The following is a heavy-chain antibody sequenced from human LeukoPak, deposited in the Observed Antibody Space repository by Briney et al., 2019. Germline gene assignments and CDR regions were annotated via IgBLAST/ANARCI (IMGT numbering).Heavy chain of an antibody. V-gene: IGHV3-30*02. CDR1: GFTISSYG. J-gene: IGHJ6*03. CDR2: IQYDGSNQ. Sequence: GGSLRLSCAASGFTISSYGMHWVRQAPGKGLEGVAYIQYDGSNQQYADSVKGRFSISRDNSKNILYLQMNSLRAEDTAVYYCAKDRCSNGIGCYYYYMDVWGKGTTVTISS. CDR3: AKDRCSNGIGCYYYYMDV. D-gene: IGHD2-8*01.